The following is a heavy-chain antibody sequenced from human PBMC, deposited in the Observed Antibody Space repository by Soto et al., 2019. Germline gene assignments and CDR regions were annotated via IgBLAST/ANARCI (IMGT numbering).Heavy chain of an antibody. CDR2: IYYTGST. Sequence: SETLSLTCTVSGDSISTFYWSWIRQPPGKGLEWIGYIYYTGSTNYNPSLKSRVTMSVDTSKKQFSLKLTSVTAADTAVYYCARQRGNYFDYWGQGSLVTVS. J-gene: IGHJ4*02. CDR1: GDSISTFY. D-gene: IGHD3-10*01. V-gene: IGHV4-59*01. CDR3: ARQRGNYFDY.